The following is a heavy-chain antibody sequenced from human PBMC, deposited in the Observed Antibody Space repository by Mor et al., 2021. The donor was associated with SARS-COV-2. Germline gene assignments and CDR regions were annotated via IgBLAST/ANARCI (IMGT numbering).Heavy chain of an antibody. CDR3: TRGHAGVSPLPGGFDY. J-gene: IGHJ4*02. Sequence: DSVKGRFTISRENYKNTLFLQMSSLRAEDTAVYYCTRGHAGVSPLPGGFDYWGQGTLVTVSS. V-gene: IGHV3-30*07. D-gene: IGHD1-26*01.